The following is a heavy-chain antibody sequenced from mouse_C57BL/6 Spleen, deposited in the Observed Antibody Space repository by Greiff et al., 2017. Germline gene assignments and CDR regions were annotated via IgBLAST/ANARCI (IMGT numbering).Heavy chain of an antibody. J-gene: IGHJ2*01. CDR2: IDPSDSYT. D-gene: IGHD1-1*01. CDR3: ARRDYGSSPFDY. CDR1: GYTFTSYW. V-gene: IGHV1-69*01. Sequence: QVQLQQPGAELVMPGASVKLSCKASGYTFTSYWMHWVKQRPGQGLEWIGEIDPSDSYTNYNQKFKGKSTLTVDKSSSTADMQLSSLTSEDSAVYYCARRDYGSSPFDYWGKGTTLTVSS.